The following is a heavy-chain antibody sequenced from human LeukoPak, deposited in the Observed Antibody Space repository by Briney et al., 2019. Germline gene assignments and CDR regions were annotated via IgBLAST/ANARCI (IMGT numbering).Heavy chain of an antibody. V-gene: IGHV4-39*07. CDR2: IYYSGST. D-gene: IGHD4-17*01. CDR1: GGSISSSSYY. CDR3: ATFYTVTTNYYYYMDV. Sequence: SETPSLTCTVSGGSISSSSYYWGWIRQPPGKGLEWIGSIYYSGSTYYNPSLKSRVTISVDTSKNQFSLKLSSVTAADTAVYYCATFYTVTTNYYYYMDVWGKGTTVTVSS. J-gene: IGHJ6*03.